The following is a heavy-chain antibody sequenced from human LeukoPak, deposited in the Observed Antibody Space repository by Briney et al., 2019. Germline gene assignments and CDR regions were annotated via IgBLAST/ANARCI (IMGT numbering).Heavy chain of an antibody. V-gene: IGHV3-53*01. Sequence: PGGSLRLSCAASGVTVSSNYMSWVRQAPGKGLEWVSVMYSGGSTNYADSVKGRFTISRDNAKNTLYLQMNSLRAEDTAVHYCARGRKDWYVDLWGRGTLVTVSS. D-gene: IGHD1-14*01. CDR2: MYSGGST. CDR3: ARGRKDWYVDL. CDR1: GVTVSSNY. J-gene: IGHJ2*01.